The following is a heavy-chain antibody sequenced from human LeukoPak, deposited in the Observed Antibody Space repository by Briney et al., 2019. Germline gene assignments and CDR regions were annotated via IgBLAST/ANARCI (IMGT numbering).Heavy chain of an antibody. D-gene: IGHD4-17*01. V-gene: IGHV3-48*03. CDR3: ASLPREDYGDYEDY. CDR2: ISSSGSTI. J-gene: IGHJ4*02. Sequence: GGSLRLSCAASGFTFSSYEMNWVRQAPGKGLEWVSYISSSGSTIYYADSVKGRFTISRDNAKNSLYLQMNSLRAEDTAVYYCASLPREDYGDYEDYWGQGTLVTVSS. CDR1: GFTFSSYE.